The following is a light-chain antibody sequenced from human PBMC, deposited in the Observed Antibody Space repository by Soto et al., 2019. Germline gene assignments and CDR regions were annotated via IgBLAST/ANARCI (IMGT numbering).Light chain of an antibody. CDR1: ESVSGRY. CDR2: DAS. CDR3: QQRYNWPLT. V-gene: IGKV3-11*01. J-gene: IGKJ4*01. Sequence: EIVLAQSPGTLSLSPGERATLSCRASESVSGRYLAWYQQKPGQAPRLLINDASNRATGIPARFSGSGSGTDFTLTISSLEPEDFAVYYCQQRYNWPLTFGGGTKVDIK.